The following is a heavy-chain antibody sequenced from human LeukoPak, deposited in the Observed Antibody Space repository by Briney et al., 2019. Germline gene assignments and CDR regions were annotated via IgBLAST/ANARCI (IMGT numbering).Heavy chain of an antibody. CDR2: INHSGST. CDR3: AGPGHSSGDY. V-gene: IGHV4-34*01. Sequence: PETLSLTCAVYGGSFSGYYWSWIRQPPGKGLEWIGEINHSGSTNYNPSLKSRVTISVDTSKNRFSLKLSSVTAADTAVYYCAGPGHSSGDYWGQGTLVTVSS. D-gene: IGHD6-19*01. J-gene: IGHJ4*02. CDR1: GGSFSGYY.